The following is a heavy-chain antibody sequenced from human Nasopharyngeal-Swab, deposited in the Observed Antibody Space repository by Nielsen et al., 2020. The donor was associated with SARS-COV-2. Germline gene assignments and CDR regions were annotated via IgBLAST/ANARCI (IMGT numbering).Heavy chain of an antibody. V-gene: IGHV3-9*01. CDR2: ISWNSGSI. J-gene: IGHJ6*02. Sequence: WIRQPPGKGLEWVSGISWNSGSIGYADSVKGRFTISRDNAKNSLYLQMNSLRAEDTALYYCAKGRSGWSYYGMDVWGQGITVTVSS. CDR3: AKGRSGWSYYGMDV. D-gene: IGHD6-19*01.